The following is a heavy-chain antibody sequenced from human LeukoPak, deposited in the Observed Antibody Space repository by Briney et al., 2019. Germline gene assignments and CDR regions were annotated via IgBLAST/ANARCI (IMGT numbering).Heavy chain of an antibody. V-gene: IGHV6-1*01. CDR3: ARTVIAARRHPSYYYGMDV. D-gene: IGHD6-6*01. CDR1: GDSVSSNSAA. CDR2: TYYRSKWYN. J-gene: IGHJ6*02. Sequence: KLSQTLSLTCAISGDSVSSNSAAWNWIRQSPSRGLEWLGRTYYRSKWYNDYAVSVKSRITINPDTSKNQFSLQLNSVTPEGTAVYYCARTVIAARRHPSYYYGMDVWGQGTTVTVSS.